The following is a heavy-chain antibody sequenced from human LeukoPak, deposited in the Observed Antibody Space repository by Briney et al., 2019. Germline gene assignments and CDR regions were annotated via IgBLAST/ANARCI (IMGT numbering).Heavy chain of an antibody. J-gene: IGHJ4*02. CDR3: ARAIEATRRSTGTCNYFDY. Sequence: GGSLRLSCAASGFTFSDYYMSWIRQAPGKGLEWVSYIASSSSYTNYADSVKGRFTISKDNAKNSLYLQMNSLRAEDTAVYYCARAIEATRRSTGTCNYFDYWGQGTLVTVSS. V-gene: IGHV3-11*06. D-gene: IGHD5-12*01. CDR2: IASSSSYT. CDR1: GFTFSDYY.